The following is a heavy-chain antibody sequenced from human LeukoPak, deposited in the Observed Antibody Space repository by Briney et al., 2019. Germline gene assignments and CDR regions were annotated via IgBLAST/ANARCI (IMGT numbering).Heavy chain of an antibody. CDR1: GFTFSTQG. D-gene: IGHD3-10*01. V-gene: IGHV3-30*02. Sequence: GGSLRLSCAASGFTFSTQGMHWVRQAPGKGLEWVTFIQNHGNDKRYADSVKGRFTVSRDNSKNTLYLQINSLRAEDTAMYYCARESGRSRVGVLLRDWGQGTLVTVSS. J-gene: IGHJ4*02. CDR3: ARESGRSRVGVLLRD. CDR2: IQNHGNDK.